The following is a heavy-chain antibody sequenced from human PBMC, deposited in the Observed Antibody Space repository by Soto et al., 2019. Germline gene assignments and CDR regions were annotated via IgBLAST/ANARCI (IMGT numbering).Heavy chain of an antibody. CDR2: TYYRSKWYN. J-gene: IGHJ4*02. CDR1: GDSVSSNSSA. D-gene: IGHD6-19*01. Sequence: SQTLSLNCAISGDSVSSNSSAWNWIRQSPSRGLEWLGRTYYRSKWYNDYAVSVKSRITINPDTAKNQFSLQLNSVTPEDTAVYYCAIDLGAGWTPPSTGPFDYWGQGTLVTVS. V-gene: IGHV6-1*01. CDR3: AIDLGAGWTPPSTGPFDY.